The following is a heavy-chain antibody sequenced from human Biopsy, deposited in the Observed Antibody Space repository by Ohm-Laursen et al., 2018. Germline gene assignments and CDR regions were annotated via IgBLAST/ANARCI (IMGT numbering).Heavy chain of an antibody. J-gene: IGHJ4*02. CDR1: GFTFSSYG. D-gene: IGHD2-8*01. CDR3: AKCMTGGSNYYFHH. CDR2: IWYDGSNK. Sequence: SLRLSCSASGFTFSSYGMHWVRQAPGKGLEWVAAIWYDGSNKNYADSAKGRFTISRDNSKNTLYLQMNSLRGEDTAVYYCAKCMTGGSNYYFHHCGQGTLVTVSS. V-gene: IGHV3-33*06.